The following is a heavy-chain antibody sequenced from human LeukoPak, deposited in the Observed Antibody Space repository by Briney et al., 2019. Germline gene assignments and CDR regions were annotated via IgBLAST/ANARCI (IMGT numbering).Heavy chain of an antibody. CDR3: AKDLGYCSGGSCYRWFDP. D-gene: IGHD2-15*01. J-gene: IGHJ5*02. CDR2: ISGSGGST. Sequence: GGSLRLSCAASGFTFSSYAMSWVRQAPGKGLEGVSAISGSGGSTYYADSVKGRFTISRDNSKNTLYLQMNSLRAEDTAVYYCAKDLGYCSGGSCYRWFDPWGQGTLVTVSS. V-gene: IGHV3-23*01. CDR1: GFTFSSYA.